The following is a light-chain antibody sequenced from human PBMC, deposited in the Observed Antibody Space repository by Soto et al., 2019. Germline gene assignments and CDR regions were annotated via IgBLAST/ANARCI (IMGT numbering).Light chain of an antibody. CDR1: QSLRSS. J-gene: IGKJ5*01. Sequence: EIVMTESPGTPALALEKTTTLSLRARQSLRSSLAWYQQKPGQAPMLLIYDASTRATGIPARFSRSGSGTDFTLTISSLEPEDFAVYYCQQRSNWPTTFVQGSRLDIK. CDR2: DAS. V-gene: IGKV3-11*01. CDR3: QQRSNWPTT.